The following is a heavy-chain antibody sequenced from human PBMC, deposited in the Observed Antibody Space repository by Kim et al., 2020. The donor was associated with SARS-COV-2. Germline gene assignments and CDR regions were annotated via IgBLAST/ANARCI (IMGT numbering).Heavy chain of an antibody. V-gene: IGHV4-59*11. CDR3: ARGRPVLDLEAGYFDL. Sequence: SETLSLTCTVAGDSINNHYWSWIRQPPGKGLEWLGHISYSGRTEYGPSLRGRASISKDTSKSQFSLNLNSVTPADTAVYYCARGRPVLDLEAGYFDLWGQGALITVSS. D-gene: IGHD3-3*01. CDR1: GDSINNHY. J-gene: IGHJ4*02. CDR2: ISYSGRT.